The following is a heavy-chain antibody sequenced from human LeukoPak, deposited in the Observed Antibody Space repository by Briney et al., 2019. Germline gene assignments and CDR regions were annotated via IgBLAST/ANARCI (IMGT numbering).Heavy chain of an antibody. CDR3: AKDMGAQDAFDI. D-gene: IGHD1-26*01. Sequence: ASVKVSCKASGYTFTGYYIHWVRQAPGQGLEWMGRMNPDSGGTNYAQKYQGRVTLTRDTSIGTAYMEVTRPRSDDTAVYYCAKDMGAQDAFDIWGQGTMVTVSS. J-gene: IGHJ3*02. V-gene: IGHV1-2*06. CDR2: MNPDSGGT. CDR1: GYTFTGYY.